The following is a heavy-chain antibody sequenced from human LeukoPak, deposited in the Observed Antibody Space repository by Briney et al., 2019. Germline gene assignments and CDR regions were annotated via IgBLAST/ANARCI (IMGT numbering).Heavy chain of an antibody. Sequence: GESLKISCKGSGYSFTSYWIGWVRQMPGKGLEWMGIIYPGDSDTRYSTSFQGQATISADKYTGTAYLQWSSLKASDTAMDYCARRRVRGVIIPPEDYFDYWGQGTLVTVSS. CDR2: IYPGDSDT. V-gene: IGHV5-51*01. CDR1: GYSFTSYW. J-gene: IGHJ4*02. CDR3: ARRRVRGVIIPPEDYFDY. D-gene: IGHD3-10*01.